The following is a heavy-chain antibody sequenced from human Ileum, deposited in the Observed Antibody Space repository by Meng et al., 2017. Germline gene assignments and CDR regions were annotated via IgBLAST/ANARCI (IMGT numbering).Heavy chain of an antibody. CDR3: VRGVFDS. Sequence: EVQVLESGGGLARLGGSLRLSCAASGFAFHYFGMSWVRQAPGKGLEWVALINGGGGLTYYADSVKGRFTISRDNSKNTLHLQMNSLRPDDTATYYCVRGVFDSWGQGTLVTVSS. V-gene: IGHV3-23*01. CDR2: INGGGGLT. J-gene: IGHJ5*01. CDR1: GFAFHYFG.